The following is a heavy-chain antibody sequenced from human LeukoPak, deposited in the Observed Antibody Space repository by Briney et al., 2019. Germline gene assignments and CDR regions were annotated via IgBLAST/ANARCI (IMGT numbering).Heavy chain of an antibody. CDR2: INHSGST. Sequence: PSETLSLTCTVSGGSISSGSYYWSWIRQPPGKGLEWIGEINHSGSTNYNPSLKSRVTISVDTSKNQFSLKLSSVTAADTAVYYCARGHRYCSSTSCYTRRALDYWGQGTLVTVSS. J-gene: IGHJ4*02. CDR1: GGSISSGSYY. D-gene: IGHD2-2*02. V-gene: IGHV4-39*07. CDR3: ARGHRYCSSTSCYTRRALDY.